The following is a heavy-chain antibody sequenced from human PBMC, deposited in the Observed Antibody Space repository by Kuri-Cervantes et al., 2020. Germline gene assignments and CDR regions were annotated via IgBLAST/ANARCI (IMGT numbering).Heavy chain of an antibody. D-gene: IGHD2-15*01. V-gene: IGHV6-1*01. Sequence: SQTLSLTCAISGDSVSSKSASWNWIRQSPSRGLEWLGRTYYRSKWSNDYAVSVKSRITINPETSRNQISLQLNSVTPEDTAVYYCARVVAATPYYYYYMDVWGKGTTVTVSS. J-gene: IGHJ6*03. CDR1: GDSVSSKSAS. CDR3: ARVVAATPYYYYYMDV. CDR2: TYYRSKWSN.